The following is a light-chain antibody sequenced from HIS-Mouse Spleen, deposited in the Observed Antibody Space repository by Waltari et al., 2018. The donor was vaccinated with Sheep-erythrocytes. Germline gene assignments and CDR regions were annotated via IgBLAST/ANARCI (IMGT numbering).Light chain of an antibody. V-gene: IGKV3-11*01. CDR3: QQRSNWYT. CDR2: DAS. Sequence: EIVLTQSPATLSLSPGERATLSCRASQSVSSYLAWYQQKPGQAPRLLIYDASNRATGIPARLSGSGSGTDFPLTISSLEPEDFAVYYCQQRSNWYTFGQGTKLEIK. CDR1: QSVSSY. J-gene: IGKJ2*01.